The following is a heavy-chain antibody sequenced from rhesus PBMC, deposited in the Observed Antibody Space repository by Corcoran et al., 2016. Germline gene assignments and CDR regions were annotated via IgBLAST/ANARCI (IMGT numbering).Heavy chain of an antibody. D-gene: IGHD6-31*01. Sequence: QVTLKESGPALVKPTQTLTLTCTFSGFSLTTSGMGVGWIRQPPGTALEWLALIYWDDDTRYNSSLRSKLTNSRDTSKSQVVLTMTDMDPVDTATYYCARRRSSGWPVGYYFDYWGQGLLVTVSS. V-gene: IGHV2-174*01. J-gene: IGHJ4*01. CDR2: IYWDDDT. CDR1: GFSLTTSGMG. CDR3: ARRRSSGWPVGYYFDY.